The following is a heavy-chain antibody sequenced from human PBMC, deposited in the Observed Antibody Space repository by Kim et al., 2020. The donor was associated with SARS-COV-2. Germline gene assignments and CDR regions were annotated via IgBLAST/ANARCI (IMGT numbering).Heavy chain of an antibody. CDR2: IIPIFGTA. CDR1: GGTFSSYA. V-gene: IGHV1-69*13. D-gene: IGHD6-13*01. Sequence: SVKVSCKASGGTFSSYAISWVRQAPGQGLEWMGGIIPIFGTANYAQKFQGRVTITADESTSTAYMELSSLRSEDTAVYYCARGEQQLVGPYNWFDPWGQGTLVTVSS. CDR3: ARGEQQLVGPYNWFDP. J-gene: IGHJ5*02.